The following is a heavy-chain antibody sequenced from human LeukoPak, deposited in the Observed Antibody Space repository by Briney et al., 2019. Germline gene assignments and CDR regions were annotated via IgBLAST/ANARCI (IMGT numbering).Heavy chain of an antibody. CDR2: IYYSGST. CDR1: GGSISSSSYY. CDR3: ARDLDDGYYDILTGYYKAGDY. V-gene: IGHV4-39*07. J-gene: IGHJ4*02. D-gene: IGHD3-9*01. Sequence: SETLSLTCTVSGGSISSSSYYWGWIRQPPGKGLEWIGSIYYSGSTYYNPSLKSRVTISVDTSKNQFSLKLSSVTAADTAVYYCARDLDDGYYDILTGYYKAGDYWGQGTLVTVSS.